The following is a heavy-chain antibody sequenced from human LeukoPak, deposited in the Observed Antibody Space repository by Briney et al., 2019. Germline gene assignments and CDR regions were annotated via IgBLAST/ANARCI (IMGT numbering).Heavy chain of an antibody. D-gene: IGHD1-26*01. CDR1: GFTFSSYA. V-gene: IGHV3-23*01. Sequence: GGSLRLSCAASGFTFSSYAMSWVRQAPGKGLEWVSAISGSGGSTYYAGSVKGRFTISRDNSKNTLYLQMNSLRAEDTAVYYCAKDSGSYGEVDYWGQGTLVTVSS. CDR2: ISGSGGST. CDR3: AKDSGSYGEVDY. J-gene: IGHJ4*02.